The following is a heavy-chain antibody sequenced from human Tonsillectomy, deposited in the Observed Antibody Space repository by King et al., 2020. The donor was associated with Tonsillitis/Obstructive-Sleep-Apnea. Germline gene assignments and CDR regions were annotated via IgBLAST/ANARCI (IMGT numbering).Heavy chain of an antibody. CDR3: AREGAVMNAFDI. Sequence: QLQESGPGLVKPSDTLSLPCTVSGGSISSYYWSWIRQPPGKGLECIGYIYYSGSTNYNPSLKSRVTITVDTSKNQFSLWLSTVTAADTAVYYCAREGAVMNAFDIWGQGTLVTVSS. D-gene: IGHD2-8*01. V-gene: IGHV4-59*01. J-gene: IGHJ3*02. CDR1: GGSISSYY. CDR2: IYYSGST.